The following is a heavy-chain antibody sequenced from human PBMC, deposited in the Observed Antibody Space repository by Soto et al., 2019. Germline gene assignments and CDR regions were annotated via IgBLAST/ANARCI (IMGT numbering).Heavy chain of an antibody. CDR3: ARRSSGWYFDY. J-gene: IGHJ4*02. V-gene: IGHV3-23*01. CDR2: ISGSGGGT. D-gene: IGHD6-19*01. CDR1: GFTFSSYA. Sequence: EVQLLESGGGLVQPGGSLRLSCAASGFTFSSYAMNWVRQAPGKGLEWVSVISGSGGGTYYADSVKGRFTISRDNSKNTLYLQMNRLRAEDTAVYYCARRSSGWYFDYWCQGTLVTVSS.